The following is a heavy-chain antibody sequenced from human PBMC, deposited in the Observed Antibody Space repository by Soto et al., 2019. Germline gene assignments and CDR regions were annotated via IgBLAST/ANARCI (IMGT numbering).Heavy chain of an antibody. CDR3: AIGRYSNTWYYAFDY. CDR2: IIPIFSTP. J-gene: IGHJ4*02. Sequence: SVKVSCKTSGGTFGSYSIRWVRQAPGQGLEWMGGIIPIFSTPNYAQKFQGRVTITADESTSTAYMELSSLRSEDTAVYYCAIGRYSNTWYYAFDYWGQGTLVNVS. D-gene: IGHD2-2*01. V-gene: IGHV1-69*13. CDR1: GGTFGSYS.